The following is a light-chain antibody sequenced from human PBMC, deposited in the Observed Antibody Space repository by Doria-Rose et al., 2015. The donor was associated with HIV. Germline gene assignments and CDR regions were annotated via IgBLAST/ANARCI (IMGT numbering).Light chain of an antibody. V-gene: IGKV3-20*01. CDR3: HQYGTSWT. CDR1: QSFSSTY. J-gene: IGKJ1*01. CDR2: DGA. Sequence: EIVTTQSPGTLSLSPGARATLSCRASQSFSSTYLAWYQQKPGQAPSLLIYDGATRATGIPDRFSASGSETDFTLTINRLEPEDFALYYCHQYGTSWTYGQGTKVEI.